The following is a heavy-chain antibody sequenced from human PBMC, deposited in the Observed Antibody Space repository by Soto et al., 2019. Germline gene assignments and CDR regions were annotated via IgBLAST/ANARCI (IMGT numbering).Heavy chain of an antibody. V-gene: IGHV1-69*13. D-gene: IGHD3-9*01. CDR1: GGTFGNYI. Sequence: VASVKVSCKASGGTFGNYIISWVRQAPGQGLEWMGGIMPIFGTTYYVQKFQGRVTIYADESTTTVYMELNSLRAEDTAVYYCALNTARYFDWLGMDVWGQGTTVTVSS. CDR3: ALNTARYFDWLGMDV. CDR2: IMPIFGTT. J-gene: IGHJ6*02.